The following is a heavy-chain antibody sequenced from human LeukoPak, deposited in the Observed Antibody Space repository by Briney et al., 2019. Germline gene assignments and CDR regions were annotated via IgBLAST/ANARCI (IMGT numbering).Heavy chain of an antibody. V-gene: IGHV3-33*06. CDR2: IWYDGSNK. D-gene: IGHD6-6*01. CDR3: AKLLEYSSSSPDSDRDAFDI. CDR1: GFTFSSYG. J-gene: IGHJ3*02. Sequence: PGGSLRLSCAASGFTFSSYGMHWVRQAPGKGLEWVAVIWYDGSNKYYADSVKGRFTISRDNSKNTLYLQMNSLRAEDTAVYYCAKLLEYSSSSPDSDRDAFDIWGQGTMVTVSS.